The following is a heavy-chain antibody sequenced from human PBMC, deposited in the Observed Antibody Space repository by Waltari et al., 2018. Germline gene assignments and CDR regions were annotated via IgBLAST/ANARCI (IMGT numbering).Heavy chain of an antibody. CDR3: ARDYGDYISSDAFDI. D-gene: IGHD4-17*01. J-gene: IGHJ3*02. CDR2: IHHSGST. CDR1: GSSISSGYY. Sequence: QVQLQESGPGLVKPSETLSLTCTVSGSSISSGYYWGWIRQPPGKELEWIAGIHHSGSTYYNLSLKSRVTVSVDTSKKEFSLKLSSVTAADTAVYYCARDYGDYISSDAFDIWGQGTMVTVSS. V-gene: IGHV4-38-2*02.